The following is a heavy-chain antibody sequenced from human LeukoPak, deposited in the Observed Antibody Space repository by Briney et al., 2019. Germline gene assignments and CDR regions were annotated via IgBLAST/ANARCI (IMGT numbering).Heavy chain of an antibody. V-gene: IGHV1-24*01. Sequence: VASVKVPCKVSGYTLTELSMHWVRQAPGKGLEWMGGFDPEDGETIYAQKFQGRVTMTEDTSTDTAYMELSSLRSEDTAVYYCARAPLLHDYVWGSYRYDFDYWGQGTLVTVSS. J-gene: IGHJ4*02. CDR1: GYTLTELS. D-gene: IGHD3-16*02. CDR2: FDPEDGET. CDR3: ARAPLLHDYVWGSYRYDFDY.